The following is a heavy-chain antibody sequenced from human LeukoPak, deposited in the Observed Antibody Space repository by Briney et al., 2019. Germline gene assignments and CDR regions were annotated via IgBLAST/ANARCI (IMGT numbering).Heavy chain of an antibody. J-gene: IGHJ5*02. Sequence: GGSLRLSCAASGFTFSSYGMSWVRQAPGKGLEWVSAISGSGGSTYYADSVKGRFTISRDNSKNTLYLQMNSLRAEDTAVYYCAKDRRSLYYYDSSGSAGNWFDPWGQGTLVTVSS. CDR1: GFTFSSYG. D-gene: IGHD3-22*01. CDR2: ISGSGGST. V-gene: IGHV3-23*01. CDR3: AKDRRSLYYYDSSGSAGNWFDP.